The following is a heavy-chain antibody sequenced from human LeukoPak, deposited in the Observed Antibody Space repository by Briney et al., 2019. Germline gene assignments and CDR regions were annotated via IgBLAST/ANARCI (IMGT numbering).Heavy chain of an antibody. CDR1: GFTFTTYA. D-gene: IGHD4/OR15-4a*01. CDR3: AKEAMYCRTDTWCHLH. J-gene: IGHJ4*02. V-gene: IGHV3-23*01. CDR2: ISGSATTT. Sequence: PGGSLRLSCAASGFTFTTYAMSWVRQAPGKGLEWVSAISGSATTTYYADSVKGRFTISRDNSENTLYLQMNSLRAEDTAVYYCAKEAMYCRTDTWCHLHWGQGTLVTVSS.